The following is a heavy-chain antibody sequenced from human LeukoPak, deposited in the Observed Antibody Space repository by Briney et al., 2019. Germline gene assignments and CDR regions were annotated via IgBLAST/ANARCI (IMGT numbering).Heavy chain of an antibody. CDR1: GVSISGGGYY. Sequence: SETLSLTCTVSGVSISGGGYYWSWIRQHPGKGLEWIGYIYYSGSTYYNPSLKSRVTISVDTSKNQFSLKLSSVTAADTAVYYCARGPWDYYYGMDVWGQGTTVTVSS. J-gene: IGHJ6*02. D-gene: IGHD7-27*01. CDR3: ARGPWDYYYGMDV. CDR2: IYYSGST. V-gene: IGHV4-31*03.